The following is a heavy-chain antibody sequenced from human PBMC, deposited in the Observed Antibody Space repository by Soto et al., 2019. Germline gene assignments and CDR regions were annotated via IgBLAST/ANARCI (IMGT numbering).Heavy chain of an antibody. CDR3: ARDGGYCSGGSCYSHAFDI. Sequence: EVQLVESGGGLVKPGGSLRLSCAASGFTFSSYSMNWVRQAPGKGLEWVSSISSSSSYIYYADSVKGRFTISRDNAKNSLYLQMNSLRAEDTAVYYCARDGGYCSGGSCYSHAFDIWGQGTMVTVSS. D-gene: IGHD2-15*01. V-gene: IGHV3-21*01. CDR2: ISSSSSYI. J-gene: IGHJ3*02. CDR1: GFTFSSYS.